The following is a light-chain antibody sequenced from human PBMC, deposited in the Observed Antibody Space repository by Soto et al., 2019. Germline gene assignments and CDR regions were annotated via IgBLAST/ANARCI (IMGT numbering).Light chain of an antibody. J-gene: IGKJ5*01. CDR2: SAS. CDR1: QSLTGGY. Sequence: DIVLTQSPGTLSLSPGERATLSCRASQSLTGGYLAWFQQKPGQTPRLIIYSASNRATGIPDRFSGSGSGTDFTLTISRLEPEDFVVYFCQQNGSLPITFGQGTRLEIK. V-gene: IGKV3-20*01. CDR3: QQNGSLPIT.